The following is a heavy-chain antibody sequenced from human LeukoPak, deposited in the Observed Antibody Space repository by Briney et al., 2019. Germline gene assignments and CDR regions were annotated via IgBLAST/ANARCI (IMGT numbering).Heavy chain of an antibody. Sequence: LRLSCAASGFTFSSWWMSWIRQHPGKGLEWIGYIYYSGSTYYNPSLKSRVTISVDTSKNQFSLKLSSVTAADTAVYYCASEGAWGQGTLVTVSS. CDR1: GFTFSSWW. J-gene: IGHJ5*02. CDR2: IYYSGST. CDR3: ASEGA. V-gene: IGHV4-31*02.